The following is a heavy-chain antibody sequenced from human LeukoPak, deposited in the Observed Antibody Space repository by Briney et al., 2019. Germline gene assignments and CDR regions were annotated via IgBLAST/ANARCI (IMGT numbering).Heavy chain of an antibody. CDR1: GLITDDYA. J-gene: IGHJ5*02. CDR3: VRESETSGWFDH. Sequence: GGSPRLSCAAPGLITDDYAIHWVPQAPGKGLEWFSLISGDGGSTFYADSVRGRFTISRDNSKNSLSLQMSSLRSEDTALYFCVRESETSGWFDHWGQGTLVTVSS. CDR2: ISGDGGST. V-gene: IGHV3-43*02. D-gene: IGHD6-25*01.